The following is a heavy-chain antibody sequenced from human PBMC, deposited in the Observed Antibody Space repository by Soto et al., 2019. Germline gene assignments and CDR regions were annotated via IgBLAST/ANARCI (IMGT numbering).Heavy chain of an antibody. CDR3: AREDYYDSSGYPDY. J-gene: IGHJ4*02. CDR1: GFTFSNYY. CDR2: ISSSSSYT. D-gene: IGHD3-22*01. V-gene: IGHV3-11*05. Sequence: PGGSLRLSCAASGFTFSNYYMSWIRQAPGKGLEWVSYISSSSSYTNYADSVKGRFTISRDNAKNSLYLQMNSLRAEDTAVYYCAREDYYDSSGYPDYWGQGTLVTVSS.